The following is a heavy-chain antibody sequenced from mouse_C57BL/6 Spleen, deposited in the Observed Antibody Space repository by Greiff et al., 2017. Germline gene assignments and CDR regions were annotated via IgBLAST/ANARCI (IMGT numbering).Heavy chain of an antibody. Sequence: VQLQQPGAELVMPGASVKLSCKASGYTFTSYWMHWVKPRPGQGLEWIGEIDPSDSYTNYNQKFKGKSTLTVYKSSSTAYMQVSSLTSEDSAVCYGAASYDDDVPFAYWGQGTLVAVAA. CDR3: AASYDDDVPFAY. CDR1: GYTFTSYW. CDR2: IDPSDSYT. V-gene: IGHV1-69*01. J-gene: IGHJ3*01. D-gene: IGHD2-4*01.